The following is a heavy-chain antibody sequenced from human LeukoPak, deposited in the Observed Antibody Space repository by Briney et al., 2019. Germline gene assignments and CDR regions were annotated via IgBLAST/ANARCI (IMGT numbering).Heavy chain of an antibody. CDR1: GGSFSGYY. J-gene: IGHJ4*02. D-gene: IGHD6-13*01. CDR2: INHSGST. Sequence: SETLSLTCAVYGGSFSGYYWSWIRQPPGKGLEWIGEINHSGSTNYNPSLKSRVTISVDTSKNQFSLKLSSVTAADTAVYYCARHPFGYSSSWYSVQAGYFDYWGQGTLVTVSS. V-gene: IGHV4-34*01. CDR3: ARHPFGYSSSWYSVQAGYFDY.